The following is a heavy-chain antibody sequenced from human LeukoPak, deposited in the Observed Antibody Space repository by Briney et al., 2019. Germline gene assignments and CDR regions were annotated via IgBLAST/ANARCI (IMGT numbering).Heavy chain of an antibody. D-gene: IGHD3-22*01. CDR3: AKDLSNYYDSSGPFGY. CDR2: ISGSGGST. CDR1: GFTFSRYA. J-gene: IGHJ4*02. Sequence: GGSLRLSCAASGFTFSRYAMSWVRQAPGKGLGWVSVISGSGGSTYYADSVKGRFTISRDNSKNTLYLQMNSLRAEDMAVYYCAKDLSNYYDSSGPFGYWGQGTLVTVSS. V-gene: IGHV3-23*01.